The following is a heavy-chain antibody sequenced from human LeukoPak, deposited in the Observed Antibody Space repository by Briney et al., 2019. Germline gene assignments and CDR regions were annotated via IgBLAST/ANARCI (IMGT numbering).Heavy chain of an antibody. J-gene: IGHJ4*02. CDR3: ARLSIWDSPIPYFDY. V-gene: IGHV3-30-3*01. D-gene: IGHD6-6*01. CDR2: ISYDGSNK. CDR1: AFTLSNYA. Sequence: GGSLRLSCAASAFTLSNYAMHWVRQAPGKGLEWVAIISYDGSNKYYADSVKGRFTISRDNSKNTLYLQTNSLRAEDTAVYYCARLSIWDSPIPYFDYWGQGTLVTVSS.